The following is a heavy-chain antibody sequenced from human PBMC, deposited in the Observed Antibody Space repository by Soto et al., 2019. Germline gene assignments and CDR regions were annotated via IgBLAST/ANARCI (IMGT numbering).Heavy chain of an antibody. D-gene: IGHD2-15*01. V-gene: IGHV4-31*03. CDR3: ARDQYCSGGSCYVAFDI. CDR2: IYYSGST. J-gene: IGHJ3*02. Sequence: SETLSLTCTVSGGSISSCGYYWSWIRQHPGKGLEWIGYIYYSGSTYYNPSLKSRVTISVDTSKNQFSLKLSSVTAADTAVYYCARDQYCSGGSCYVAFDIWGQGTMVTVSS. CDR1: GGSISSCGYY.